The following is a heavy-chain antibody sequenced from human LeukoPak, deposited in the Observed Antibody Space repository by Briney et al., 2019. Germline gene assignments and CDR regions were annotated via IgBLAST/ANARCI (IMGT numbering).Heavy chain of an antibody. J-gene: IGHJ4*02. CDR3: ARHGYDFWSGYSVFDY. D-gene: IGHD3-3*01. CDR1: GGTFSSYA. CDR2: IIPIFGTA. Sequence: SVKVSCKASGGTFSSYAISWVRQAPGQGLEWMGRIIPIFGTANYAQKFQGRVTITTDESTSTAYMELSSLRSEDTAVYYCARHGYDFWSGYSVFDYWGQGTLVTVSS. V-gene: IGHV1-69*05.